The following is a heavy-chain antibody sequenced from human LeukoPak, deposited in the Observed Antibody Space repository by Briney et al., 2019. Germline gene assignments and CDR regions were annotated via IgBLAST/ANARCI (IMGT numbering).Heavy chain of an antibody. D-gene: IGHD6-13*01. CDR1: GFTFSSYS. Sequence: GGSLRLSCAASGFTFSSYSMNWVRQAPGKGLEWVSYISSSSSTIYYADSVKGRFTISRDNSKNTLYLQMNSLRAEDTAVYYCAKDFSGIAAAGPFDYWGQGTLVTVSS. J-gene: IGHJ4*02. V-gene: IGHV3-48*01. CDR3: AKDFSGIAAAGPFDY. CDR2: ISSSSSTI.